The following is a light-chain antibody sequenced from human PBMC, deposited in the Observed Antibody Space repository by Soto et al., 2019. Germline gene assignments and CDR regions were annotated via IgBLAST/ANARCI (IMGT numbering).Light chain of an antibody. V-gene: IGKV3-15*01. J-gene: IGKJ1*01. CDR3: QQYNNWPPDRT. CDR1: QSVSSN. CDR2: GAS. Sequence: EIVMTQSPATPSVSPGERATLSCRASQSVSSNLAWYQQKPGQAPRLLIYGASTRATGIPARFSGSGSGTEFTLTISSLQSEDFAISFYQQYNNWPPDRTFGQGTKVEIK.